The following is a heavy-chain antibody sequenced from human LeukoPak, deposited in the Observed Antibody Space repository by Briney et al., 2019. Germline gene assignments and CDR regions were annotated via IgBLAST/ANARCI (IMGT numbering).Heavy chain of an antibody. D-gene: IGHD2-8*01. CDR3: ARAWGMVPTLYYFDY. Sequence: ASVKVSCKASGYTFTSYGISWVRQAPGQGLEWMGWISAYNGNTNYAQKLQGRVTMTTDTSTSTAYMELRSLRSDDTAVYYCARAWGMVPTLYYFDYWGQGTLVTVSS. CDR2: ISAYNGNT. V-gene: IGHV1-18*01. CDR1: GYTFTSYG. J-gene: IGHJ4*02.